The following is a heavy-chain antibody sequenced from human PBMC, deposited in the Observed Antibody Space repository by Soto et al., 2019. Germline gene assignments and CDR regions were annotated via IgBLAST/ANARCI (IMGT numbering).Heavy chain of an antibody. J-gene: IGHJ4*02. Sequence: PSETLSLTCTVSGGSISSYYWSWIRQPPGKGLEWIGYIYYSGSTNYNPSLKSRVTISVDTSKNQFSLKLSSVTAADTAVYYCASTSTYYDYVWGSYHFDYWGQGTLVTVSS. V-gene: IGHV4-59*01. CDR2: IYYSGST. CDR1: GGSISSYY. D-gene: IGHD3-16*02. CDR3: ASTSTYYDYVWGSYHFDY.